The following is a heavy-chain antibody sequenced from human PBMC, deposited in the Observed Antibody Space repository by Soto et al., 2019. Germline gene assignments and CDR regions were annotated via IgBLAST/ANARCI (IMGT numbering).Heavy chain of an antibody. Sequence: PSETLSLTCTVSGGSISSSSYYWGWIRQPPGKGLEWIGSIYYSGSTYYNPSLKSRVTISVDTSKNQFSLKLSSVTAADTAAYYCARHGERDRTSFSAWGQGTLVTVSS. J-gene: IGHJ4*02. CDR1: GGSISSSSYY. CDR2: IYYSGST. CDR3: ARHGERDRTSFSA. V-gene: IGHV4-39*01. D-gene: IGHD1-1*01.